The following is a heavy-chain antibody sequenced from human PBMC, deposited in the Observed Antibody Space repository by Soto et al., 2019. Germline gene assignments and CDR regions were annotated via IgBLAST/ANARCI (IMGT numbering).Heavy chain of an antibody. Sequence: PGGSLRLSCAASGFTFSSYGMHWVRQAPGKGLEWVAVISYDGSNKYYADSVKGRFTISRDNSKNTLYLQMNSLRAEDTAVYYWAKDDRYGSGSYRPSWFDPLGQGTLVTVSS. CDR1: GFTFSSYG. J-gene: IGHJ5*02. D-gene: IGHD3-10*01. V-gene: IGHV3-30*18. CDR2: ISYDGSNK. CDR3: AKDDRYGSGSYRPSWFDP.